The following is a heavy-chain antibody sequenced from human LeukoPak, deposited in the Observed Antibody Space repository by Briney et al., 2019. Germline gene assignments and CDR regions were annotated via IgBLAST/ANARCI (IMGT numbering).Heavy chain of an antibody. D-gene: IGHD2-8*01. J-gene: IGHJ4*02. CDR3: ARGYDSPRVLYG. Sequence: ASQTLSLTCTVSGGSISSDGYYWSCIRQHPGKGLEWIGYIYYSGSTYYNPSLNRRATISVDTSKNQFSLKLSSVTAADTAVYWWARGYDSPRVLYGWGEGSLVT. CDR2: IYYSGST. CDR1: GGSISSDGYY. V-gene: IGHV4-31*03.